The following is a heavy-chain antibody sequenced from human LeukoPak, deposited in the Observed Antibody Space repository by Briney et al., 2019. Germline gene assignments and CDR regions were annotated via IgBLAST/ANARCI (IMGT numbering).Heavy chain of an antibody. D-gene: IGHD3-10*01. Sequence: SETLSLTCTVSGGSIYNHYWSWIRQPPGKGLESIGYIYYSGSTIYNPSLKSRVTIPVDTSKNQFSLKLTSVTAADTAVYYCARLPSGTLNPPFDYWGQGSLVTVSS. CDR3: ARLPSGTLNPPFDY. CDR2: IYYSGST. CDR1: GGSIYNHY. J-gene: IGHJ4*02. V-gene: IGHV4-59*08.